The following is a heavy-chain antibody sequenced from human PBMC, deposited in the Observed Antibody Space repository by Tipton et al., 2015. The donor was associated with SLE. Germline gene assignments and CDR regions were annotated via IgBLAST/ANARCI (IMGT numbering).Heavy chain of an antibody. V-gene: IGHV1-18*01. D-gene: IGHD5-24*01. CDR3: ARHPVAGYTYYMDV. CDR2: INPYNDNT. CDR1: GYIFSTYG. Sequence: VQSGPEVKKPGASVKVSCRASGYIFSTYGISWVRQAPGQGLEWMGWINPYNDNTDYVELLQGRVTMTTDTSTGTAYMELTGLNSDDTAIYYCARHPVAGYTYYMDVWGTGTTVTVSS. J-gene: IGHJ6*03.